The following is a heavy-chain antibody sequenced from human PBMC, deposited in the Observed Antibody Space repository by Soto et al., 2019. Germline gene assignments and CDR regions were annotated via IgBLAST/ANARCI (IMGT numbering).Heavy chain of an antibody. J-gene: IGHJ6*02. D-gene: IGHD5-12*01. CDR2: ISWNSGSI. CDR1: GFTFDDYA. CDR3: AKSPVAPRPYYYYGMDV. V-gene: IGHV3-9*01. Sequence: PGGSLRLSCAASGFTFDDYAMHWVRQAPGKGLEWVSGISWNSGSIGYADSVKGRFTISRDNAKNSLYLQMNSLRAEDTALYYCAKSPVAPRPYYYYGMDVWGQGTTVTVSS.